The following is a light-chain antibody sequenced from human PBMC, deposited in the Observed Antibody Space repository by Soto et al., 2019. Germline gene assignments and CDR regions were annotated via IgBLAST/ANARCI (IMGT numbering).Light chain of an antibody. V-gene: IGKV1-5*03. Sequence: DIQMTQSPSSLSASVGDRVTITCRASQNINNWLAWYQQKPGKAPKLLIYKASNLESGVPSRFSGSGSGTEFTLTISSLQPDDFATYYCQQYDDYYTFGQGTKLEIK. CDR2: KAS. J-gene: IGKJ2*01. CDR3: QQYDDYYT. CDR1: QNINNW.